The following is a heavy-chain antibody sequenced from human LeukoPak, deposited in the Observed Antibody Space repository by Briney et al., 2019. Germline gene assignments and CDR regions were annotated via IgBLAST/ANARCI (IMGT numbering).Heavy chain of an antibody. Sequence: GGSLRLSCAASGFTFSSYAMSWVRQAPGKGLEWVSAISGSGGSTYYADSVKGRFTISRDNSKNTLYLQMNSLRAEDTAVYYCARGLTYYYGSGSINWFDPWGQGTLVTVSS. CDR1: GFTFSSYA. D-gene: IGHD3-10*01. CDR2: ISGSGGST. V-gene: IGHV3-23*01. J-gene: IGHJ5*02. CDR3: ARGLTYYYGSGSINWFDP.